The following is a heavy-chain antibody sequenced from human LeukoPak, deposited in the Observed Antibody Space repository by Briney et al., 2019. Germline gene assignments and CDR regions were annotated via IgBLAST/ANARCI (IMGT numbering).Heavy chain of an antibody. Sequence: GGSLRLSCAAYGFTFSSYNMNWVRQAPGKGLEWVSAISGSGGSTYYADSVKGRFTISRDNAKNTLYLQMNSLRAEDTAVYYCARALYCGGDCNSDYWGQGTLVTVSS. J-gene: IGHJ4*02. CDR3: ARALYCGGDCNSDY. CDR1: GFTFSSYN. D-gene: IGHD2-21*02. CDR2: ISGSGGST. V-gene: IGHV3-23*01.